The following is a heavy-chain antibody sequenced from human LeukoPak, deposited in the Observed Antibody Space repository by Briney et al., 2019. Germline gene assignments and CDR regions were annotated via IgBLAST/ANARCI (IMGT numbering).Heavy chain of an antibody. CDR1: GGSVSGYY. V-gene: IGHV4-59*02. Sequence: SETLSLTCAVSGGSVSGYYWSWVRQFPGRRLEWIGYIHYSGRTNYNPSLKSRITLSLETSSNQISLELMSVTSADTALYYCVRDSGYSSSWYLIDDDFDIWGQGTMVIVSA. CDR2: IHYSGRT. J-gene: IGHJ3*02. D-gene: IGHD6-13*01. CDR3: VRDSGYSSSWYLIDDDFDI.